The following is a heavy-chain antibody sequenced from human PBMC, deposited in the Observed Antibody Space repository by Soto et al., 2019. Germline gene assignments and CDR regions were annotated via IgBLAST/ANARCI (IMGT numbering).Heavy chain of an antibody. CDR1: GFSFGDYA. CDR3: ARYTYTTRYSYYGMDV. J-gene: IGHJ6*02. V-gene: IGHV3-49*03. Sequence: GGSLRLSCTTSGFSFGDYAMCWFRQAPGKGLEWVGVVRSKAFGGTTDYAASVKGRFDISRDDSKSIAYLQMNSVTTEDTAIYFCARYTYTTRYSYYGMDVWGQGTTVTVSS. D-gene: IGHD1-1*01. CDR2: VRSKAFGGTT.